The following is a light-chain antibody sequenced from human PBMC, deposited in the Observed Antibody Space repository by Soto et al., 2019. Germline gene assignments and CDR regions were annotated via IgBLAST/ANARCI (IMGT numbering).Light chain of an antibody. V-gene: IGKV1-9*01. CDR1: QGISSY. J-gene: IGKJ2*01. CDR2: GAS. CDR3: QPLNSYPLT. Sequence: DIQLTQSPSFLSASVGDRVTITCRASQGISSYLAWYQQKPGKAPKLLIYGASTLQSGVPSRFSGSGSGTEFTLTISSLQPEDFATYYCQPLNSYPLTFGQGNKREIK.